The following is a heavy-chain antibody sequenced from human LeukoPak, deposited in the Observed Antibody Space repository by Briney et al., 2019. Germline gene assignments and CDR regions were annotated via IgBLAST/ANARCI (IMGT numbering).Heavy chain of an antibody. CDR2: IYYSGST. J-gene: IGHJ4*02. CDR1: GGSVSSGSYY. D-gene: IGHD6-13*01. CDR3: AREGSAARSPYFDY. Sequence: ASETLSLTCSVSGGSVSSGSYYWSWIRQPPGKGLEWIGYIYYSGSTNYNPSLKSRVTISVDTSKNQFSLKLSSVTAADTAVYYCAREGSAARSPYFDYWGQGTLVTVSS. V-gene: IGHV4-61*01.